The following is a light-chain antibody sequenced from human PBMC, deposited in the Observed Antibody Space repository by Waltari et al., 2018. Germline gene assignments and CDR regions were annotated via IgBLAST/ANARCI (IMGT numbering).Light chain of an antibody. CDR3: QQYNDWPLT. Sequence: EIVMTPSPDTLSVSPGERATPSCRASQTFSSNLAWYQQKPGQAPRLLIYGASTRATGIPARFSGSGSGTEFTLTISSMQSEDFAVYYCQQYNDWPLTFGGGTKVEIK. CDR2: GAS. J-gene: IGKJ4*01. CDR1: QTFSSN. V-gene: IGKV3-15*01.